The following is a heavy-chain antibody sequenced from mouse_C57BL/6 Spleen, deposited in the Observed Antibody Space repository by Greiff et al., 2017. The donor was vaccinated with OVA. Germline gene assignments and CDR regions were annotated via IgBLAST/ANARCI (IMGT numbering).Heavy chain of an antibody. Sequence: VQLQQSGPVLVKPGASVKMSCKASGYTFTDYYMNWVKQSHGKSLEWIGVINPYNGGTSYNQKFKGKATLTVDKSSSTAYMELNSLTSEDSAVYYCARGYSNWDYYAMDYWGQGTSVTVSS. CDR1: GYTFTDYY. D-gene: IGHD2-5*01. CDR3: ARGYSNWDYYAMDY. J-gene: IGHJ4*01. V-gene: IGHV1-19*01. CDR2: INPYNGGT.